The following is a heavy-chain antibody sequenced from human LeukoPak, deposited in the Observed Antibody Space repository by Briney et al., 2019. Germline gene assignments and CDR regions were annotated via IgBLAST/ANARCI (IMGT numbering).Heavy chain of an antibody. CDR3: ARLWGSSVAFDY. J-gene: IGHJ4*02. D-gene: IGHD3-16*01. V-gene: IGHV3-48*03. CDR2: ISSSGSTI. Sequence: TGGSLRLSCAASGFTFSSYEMNWVRQAPGKGLEWVSYISSSGSTIYYADSVKGRFTISRDNAKNSLYLQMNSLRAEDTAVYYCARLWGSSVAFDYWGQGTLVTVSS. CDR1: GFTFSSYE.